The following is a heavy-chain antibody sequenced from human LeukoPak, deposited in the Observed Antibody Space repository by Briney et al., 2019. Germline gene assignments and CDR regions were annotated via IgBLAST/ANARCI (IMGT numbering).Heavy chain of an antibody. Sequence: AGGSLRLSCAASGFTFSSYSMNWVRQAPGKGLEWVSSISSSSSYIYYADSVKGRFTISRDNAKNSLYLQMNSLRAEDTAVYYCARVGDMGVFSWGQGTLVTVSS. CDR3: ARVGDMGVFS. CDR2: ISSSSSYI. J-gene: IGHJ4*02. V-gene: IGHV3-21*01. CDR1: GFTFSSYS. D-gene: IGHD2-8*01.